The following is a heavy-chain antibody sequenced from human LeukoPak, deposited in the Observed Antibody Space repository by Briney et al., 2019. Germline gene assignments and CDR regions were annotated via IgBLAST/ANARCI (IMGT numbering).Heavy chain of an antibody. Sequence: PGGSLRLSCAASGFILSSYWMSWIRQPPGKGLEWIGYIYYSGNTNYNPSLKTRVTISVDTSKNQFSLKLSSVTAADTAVYYCARAGSWKLNFDYWGQGTLVTVSS. D-gene: IGHD6-13*01. V-gene: IGHV4-59*01. CDR1: GFILSSYW. J-gene: IGHJ4*02. CDR3: ARAGSWKLNFDY. CDR2: IYYSGNT.